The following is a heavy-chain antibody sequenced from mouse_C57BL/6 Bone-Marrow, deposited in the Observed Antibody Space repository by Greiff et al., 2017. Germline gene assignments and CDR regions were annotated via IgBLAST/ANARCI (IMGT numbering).Heavy chain of an antibody. Sequence: VQLQQPGAELVKPGASVKVSCEASGYTFTSYWMHWVKQRPGQGLEWIGRIHPSDSDTHYNQQFKGKATLTVAKSSSTAYMQLSSLTSEGSAVYDGAIRAVPYWYFDVWGTGTTVTVSS. J-gene: IGHJ1*03. V-gene: IGHV1-74*01. CDR2: IHPSDSDT. CDR3: AIRAVPYWYFDV. CDR1: GYTFTSYW.